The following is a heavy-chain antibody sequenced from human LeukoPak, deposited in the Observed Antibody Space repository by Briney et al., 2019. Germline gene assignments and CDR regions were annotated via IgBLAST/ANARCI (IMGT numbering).Heavy chain of an antibody. J-gene: IGHJ3*02. Sequence: GGSLRLSCAASGLTFSSYAMSWVRQAPGKGLEWVSAISGSGGSTYYADSVKGRFTISRDNSKNTLYLQMNSLRADDTAVYYCAKDQIQHYDILTGYVLDIWGQGTMVTVSS. D-gene: IGHD3-9*01. CDR3: AKDQIQHYDILTGYVLDI. CDR1: GLTFSSYA. V-gene: IGHV3-23*01. CDR2: ISGSGGST.